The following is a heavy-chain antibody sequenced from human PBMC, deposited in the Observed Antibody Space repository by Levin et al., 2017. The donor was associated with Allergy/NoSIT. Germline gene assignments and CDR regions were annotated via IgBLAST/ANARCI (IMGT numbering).Heavy chain of an antibody. Sequence: ASVKVSCKASGYTFTGYYIHWVRQAPGQGLEYMGWISPNTGGTHFAQKFQGRVTMTRDTSISTAFMELICLGSDDAGVYYCARATGGYYYYGIDVWGHGTAVTVSS. CDR2: ISPNTGGT. J-gene: IGHJ6*02. CDR1: GYTFTGYY. CDR3: ARATGGYYYYGIDV. V-gene: IGHV1-2*02. D-gene: IGHD2-15*01.